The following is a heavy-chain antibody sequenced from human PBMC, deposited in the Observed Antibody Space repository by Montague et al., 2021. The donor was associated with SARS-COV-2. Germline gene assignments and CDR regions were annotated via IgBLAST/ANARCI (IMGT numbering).Heavy chain of an antibody. D-gene: IGHD1-26*01. CDR1: GFTFSDCY. CDR3: AGFSGIYFRAFDD. V-gene: IGHV3-11*01. Sequence: PSLSFAVSGFTFSDCYMSWIRQAPGKGLEWISYISSSGGTMYYADSVKGRFTISRDNTRNSLFLQINSLRAEDTAVYYCAGFSGIYFRAFDDWGQGTLVTVSS. J-gene: IGHJ5*02. CDR2: ISSSGGTM.